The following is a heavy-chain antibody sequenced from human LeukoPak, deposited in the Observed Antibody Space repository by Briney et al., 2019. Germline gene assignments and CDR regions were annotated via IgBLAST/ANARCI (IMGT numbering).Heavy chain of an antibody. CDR2: ISFDGSNE. CDR3: AREEHDYVWGSYRYYYYYGIDV. V-gene: IGHV3-30*04. J-gene: IGHJ6*02. Sequence: GRSLRLSCAASGFTFSSYAMHWVRQSPGRGLEWVSFISFDGSNEFYADSLKGRFTISRDNSKDTLYLQMGSLRAEDTALYYCAREEHDYVWGSYRYYYYYGIDVWGQGTTVTVSS. CDR1: GFTFSSYA. D-gene: IGHD3-16*02.